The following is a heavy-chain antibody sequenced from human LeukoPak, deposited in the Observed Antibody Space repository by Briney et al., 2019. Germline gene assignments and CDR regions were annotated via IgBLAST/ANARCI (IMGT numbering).Heavy chain of an antibody. D-gene: IGHD3-22*01. CDR3: ARDYYDSSGYYRTFLFDY. CDR2: ISAYNGNT. Sequence: GASVKVSCKASGYTFTTSGITWVRQAPGLGLEWMGWISAYNGNTNYAQKLQGRVTMTTDTPTSTAYMELRSLRSDDTAVYYCARDYYDSSGYYRTFLFDYWGQGTLVTVSS. V-gene: IGHV1-18*01. J-gene: IGHJ4*02. CDR1: GYTFTTSG.